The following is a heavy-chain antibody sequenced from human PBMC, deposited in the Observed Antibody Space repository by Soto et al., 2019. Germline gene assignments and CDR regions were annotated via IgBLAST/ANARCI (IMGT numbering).Heavy chain of an antibody. CDR2: ISGSGGST. CDR3: AKDPLGYCSSTSCSELLWFGELSNVAYYFDY. Sequence: EVQLLESGGGLVQPGGSLRLSCAASGFTFSSYAMSWVRQAPGKGLEWVSAISGSGGSTYYADSVKGRFTISRDNSKNTLYLQMNSQRAEDTAVYYCAKDPLGYCSSTSCSELLWFGELSNVAYYFDYWGQGTLVTVSS. V-gene: IGHV3-23*01. D-gene: IGHD2-2*01. CDR1: GFTFSSYA. J-gene: IGHJ4*02.